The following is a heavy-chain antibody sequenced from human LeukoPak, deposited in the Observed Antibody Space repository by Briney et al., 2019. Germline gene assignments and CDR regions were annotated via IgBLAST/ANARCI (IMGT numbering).Heavy chain of an antibody. CDR3: ARHGSIVVVPDASKAFDI. J-gene: IGHJ3*02. CDR2: ISSSFSII. D-gene: IGHD2-2*01. Sequence: GGSLRLSCAASGFTFSNYNINWVRQAPGRGLEWVSYISSSFSIIYYADSVRGRFTISRDNAKNSLYLQMNSLRAEDTAVYYCARHGSIVVVPDASKAFDIWGQGTMVTVSS. CDR1: GFTFSNYN. V-gene: IGHV3-48*01.